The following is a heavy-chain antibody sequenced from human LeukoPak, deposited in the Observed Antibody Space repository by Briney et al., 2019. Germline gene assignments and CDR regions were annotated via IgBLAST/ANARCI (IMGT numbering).Heavy chain of an antibody. CDR2: INPSGGST. V-gene: IGHV1-46*01. Sequence: ASVKVSCKASGYTFTSFYIHWVRQAPGQGLEWMGIINPSGGSTTYAQKFQGRVTMTRDTSTSTVCMGLSSLRSEDTAVYFCARESGGSPFDYWGQGTPVTVSS. CDR1: GYTFTSFY. D-gene: IGHD2-15*01. CDR3: ARESGGSPFDY. J-gene: IGHJ4*02.